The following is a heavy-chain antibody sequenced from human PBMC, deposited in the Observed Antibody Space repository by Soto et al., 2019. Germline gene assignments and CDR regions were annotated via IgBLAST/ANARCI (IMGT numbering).Heavy chain of an antibody. CDR2: ISGSGGST. V-gene: IGHV3-23*01. J-gene: IGHJ6*02. D-gene: IGHD3-3*01. Sequence: GGSLRLSCAASGFTFSSYAMSWVRQAPGKGLEWVSAISGSGGSTYYADSVKGRFTISRDNSKNTLYLQMNSLRAEDTAVYYCAKCDFWSGYYPDYYYGMDVWGQGPTVTVSS. CDR3: AKCDFWSGYYPDYYYGMDV. CDR1: GFTFSSYA.